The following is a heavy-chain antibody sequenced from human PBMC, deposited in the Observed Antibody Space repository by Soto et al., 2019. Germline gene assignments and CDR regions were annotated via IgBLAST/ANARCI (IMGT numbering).Heavy chain of an antibody. CDR2: IDWDDDK. V-gene: IGHV2-70*01. CDR3: ARIRGNYGGNSGDYYFDY. Sequence: GXGPTLVNPTQTLTLTCTFSGFSLSTSGMCVSWIRQPPGKALEWLALIDWDDDKYYSTSLKTRLTISKDTSKNQVVLTMTNMDPVDTATYYCARIRGNYGGNSGDYYFDYWGQGTLVTVSS. D-gene: IGHD4-17*01. CDR1: GFSLSTSGMC. J-gene: IGHJ4*02.